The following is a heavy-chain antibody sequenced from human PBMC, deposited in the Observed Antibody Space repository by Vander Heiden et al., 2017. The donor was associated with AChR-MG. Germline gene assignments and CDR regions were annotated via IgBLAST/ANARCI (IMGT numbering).Heavy chain of an antibody. CDR2: INHSGST. CDR3: ASSPLLYPLYNWFDP. Sequence: QVQLQQWGAGLLKPSETLSLTCAVYGGSFSGYYWSWIRQPPGKGLEWIGEINHSGSTNYNPSLKSRVTISVDTSKNQFSLKLSSVTAADTAVYYCASSPLLYPLYNWFDPWGQGTLVTVSS. CDR1: GGSFSGYY. J-gene: IGHJ5*02. D-gene: IGHD2-8*01. V-gene: IGHV4-34*01.